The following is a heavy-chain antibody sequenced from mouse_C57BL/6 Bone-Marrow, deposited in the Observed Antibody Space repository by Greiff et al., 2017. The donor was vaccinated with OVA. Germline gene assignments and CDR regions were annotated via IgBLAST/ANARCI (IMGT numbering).Heavy chain of an antibody. Sequence: VQLVESGAELARPGASVKMSCKASGYTFTSYTMHWVKQRPGQGLEWIGYINPSSGYTKYNQKFKDKATLTADKSSSTAYMQLSSLTSEDSAVYYCANAGSFDYWGQGTTLTVSS. J-gene: IGHJ2*01. CDR1: GYTFTSYT. D-gene: IGHD4-1*01. V-gene: IGHV1-4*01. CDR2: INPSSGYT. CDR3: ANAGSFDY.